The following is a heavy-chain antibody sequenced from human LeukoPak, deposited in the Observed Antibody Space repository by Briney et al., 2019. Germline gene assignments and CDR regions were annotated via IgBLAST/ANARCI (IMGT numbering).Heavy chain of an antibody. CDR1: GFTFSSYW. CDR3: ARETAARRGQNDY. J-gene: IGHJ4*02. V-gene: IGHV3-66*02. D-gene: IGHD6-6*01. Sequence: GGSLRLSCAASGFTFSSYWMSWVRQAPGKGLEWASVIYSGGSTYYADSVKGRFTISRDNSKNTLYLQMNSLRAEDTAVYYCARETAARRGQNDYWGQGTLVTVSS. CDR2: IYSGGST.